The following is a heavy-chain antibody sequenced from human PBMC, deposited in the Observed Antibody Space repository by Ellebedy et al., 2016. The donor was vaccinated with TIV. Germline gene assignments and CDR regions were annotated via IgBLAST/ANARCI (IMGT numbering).Heavy chain of an antibody. CDR2: INHSGST. J-gene: IGHJ5*02. Sequence: SETLSLTXAVYGGSFSGYYWSWIRQPPGKGLEWIGEINHSGSTNYNPSLKSRVTISVDTSKNQFSLKLSSVTAADTAVYYCARGLRANYDFWSGYYPNWFDPWGQGTLVTVSS. CDR1: GGSFSGYY. CDR3: ARGLRANYDFWSGYYPNWFDP. V-gene: IGHV4-34*01. D-gene: IGHD3-3*01.